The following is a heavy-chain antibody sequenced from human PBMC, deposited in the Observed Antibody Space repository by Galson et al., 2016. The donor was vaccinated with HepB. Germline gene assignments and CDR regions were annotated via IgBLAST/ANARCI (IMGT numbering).Heavy chain of an antibody. D-gene: IGHD2-15*01. Sequence: SLRLSCAASGFTIRNYWMTWFRQSPGKGLEWVANIKQDGSEKYYVDSVKGRFTISRDNAKNPLFLQMNSLGAEDTAVYHCEGYCDTGNCYGTEYWGQGTLVTVSS. V-gene: IGHV3-7*01. CDR3: EGYCDTGNCYGTEY. CDR2: IKQDGSEK. CDR1: GFTIRNYW. J-gene: IGHJ4*02.